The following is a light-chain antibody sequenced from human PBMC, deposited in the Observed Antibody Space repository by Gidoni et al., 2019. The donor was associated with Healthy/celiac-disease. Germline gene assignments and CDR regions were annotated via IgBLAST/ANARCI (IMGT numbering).Light chain of an antibody. J-gene: IGKJ4*01. V-gene: IGKV3-11*01. Sequence: EIVLTQSPATLSLSPGERATLSCSASQSVSSYLSLYQQKPGQAPSLLIYVASNTATGIPARFSGSGSGTDFTLTLSSRGPEDFAFYFCQQRSNWPPVTFGGGTKVDIK. CDR2: VAS. CDR3: QQRSNWPPVT. CDR1: QSVSSY.